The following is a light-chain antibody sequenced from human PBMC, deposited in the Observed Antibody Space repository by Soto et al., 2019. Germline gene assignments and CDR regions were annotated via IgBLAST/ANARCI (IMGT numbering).Light chain of an antibody. CDR2: DAS. CDR1: QSISSY. CDR3: LQDYNYPRT. J-gene: IGKJ4*01. V-gene: IGKV1-6*01. Sequence: IQMTQSPSSLSASVGDRVTITCRASQSISSYLNWYQQKPGKAPKLLIYDASSLQSGVPSRFSGSGSGTDFTLTISSLQPEDFATYYCLQDYNYPRTFGGGTK.